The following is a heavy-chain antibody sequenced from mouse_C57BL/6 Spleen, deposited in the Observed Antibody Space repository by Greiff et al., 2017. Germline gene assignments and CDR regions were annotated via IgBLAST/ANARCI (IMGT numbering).Heavy chain of an antibody. J-gene: IGHJ2*01. Sequence: VQLQQSGAELVRPGASVTLSCKASGYTFTDYEMHWVKQTPVHGLEWIGAIDPETGGTAYNQKFKGKAILTADKSSSTAYMELRSLTSEDSAVYYCTRDYYGSSYEGVYGYWGQGTTLTVSS. CDR3: TRDYYGSSYEGVYGY. D-gene: IGHD1-1*01. V-gene: IGHV1-15*01. CDR1: GYTFTDYE. CDR2: IDPETGGT.